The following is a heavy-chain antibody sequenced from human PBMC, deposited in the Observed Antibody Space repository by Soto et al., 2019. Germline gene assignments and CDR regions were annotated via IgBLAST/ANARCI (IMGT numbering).Heavy chain of an antibody. J-gene: IGHJ1*01. D-gene: IGHD2-15*01. CDR2: ISGSGGST. CDR3: AKDSPVGVPLLRDLHD. V-gene: IGHV3-23*01. CDR1: GFTFSNYG. Sequence: GALRLSCAASGFTFSNYGMSWVRQAPGKGLEWVSVISGSGGSTYYADSVKGRFTLSRDNSKNTVYLQMNSLRAEDTAVYYCAKDSPVGVPLLRDLHDWGQGTLVTVSS.